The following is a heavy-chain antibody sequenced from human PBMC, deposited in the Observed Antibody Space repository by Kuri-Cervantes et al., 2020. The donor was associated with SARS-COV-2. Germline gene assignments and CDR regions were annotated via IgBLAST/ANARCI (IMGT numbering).Heavy chain of an antibody. J-gene: IGHJ1*01. D-gene: IGHD3-22*01. CDR2: IIPIFGTA. V-gene: IGHV1-69*06. Sequence: SVKVSCKASGGTFSSYAISWVRQAPGQGLEWMRGIIPIFGTANYAQKFQGRVTITADKSTSTAYMELSSLRSEDTAVYYCTTGGYYDSSGYEYFQHWGQGTLVTVSS. CDR1: GGTFSSYA. CDR3: TTGGYYDSSGYEYFQH.